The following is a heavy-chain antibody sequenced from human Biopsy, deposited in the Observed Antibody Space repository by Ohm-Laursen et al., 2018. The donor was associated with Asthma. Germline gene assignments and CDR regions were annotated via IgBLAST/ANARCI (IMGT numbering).Heavy chain of an antibody. V-gene: IGHV4-31*03. CDR1: GDSITSGGCC. J-gene: IGHJ6*02. CDR2: IYYSGTT. Sequence: SDTLSLTCTVSGDSITSGGCCWNWIRQHPVKGLEWIGHIYYSGTTYYNPSLESRVTVSADTSKNQFSLKLTSVTAADTAVYYCVRGSSNWHHGPFHYYYGLDVWGQGTTATVSS. CDR3: VRGSSNWHHGPFHYYYGLDV. D-gene: IGHD1-1*01.